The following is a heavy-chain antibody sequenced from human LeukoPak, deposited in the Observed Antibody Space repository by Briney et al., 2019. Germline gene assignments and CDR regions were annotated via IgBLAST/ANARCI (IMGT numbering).Heavy chain of an antibody. D-gene: IGHD5-18*01. CDR3: VRLSMNMVMVTNY. CDR2: INEGGSEK. Sequence: GGSLRLFCAASGFTLSTYWMSWVRLAPGKGLEWVANINEGGSEKYYVGSVQGRFTISRDNGRNALYMQMDTLRAEDTAVYYCVRLSMNMVMVTNYWGQGTRVTVSS. V-gene: IGHV3-7*01. CDR1: GFTLSTYW. J-gene: IGHJ4*02.